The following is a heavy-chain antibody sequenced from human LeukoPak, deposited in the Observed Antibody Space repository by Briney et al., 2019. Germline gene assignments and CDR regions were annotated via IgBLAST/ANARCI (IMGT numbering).Heavy chain of an antibody. J-gene: IGHJ4*02. V-gene: IGHV4-34*01. D-gene: IGHD6-6*01. CDR1: GGSFTDYY. Sequence: PSETLSLTCAVYGGSFTDYYCSWIRQPPGKGLEWIGEINHRGSTNYNSSLKSRVTISVDRSKNQFSLKLNSVTAADTAVYFCARVPHTTSSIDYWGQGAPVTVSS. CDR3: ARVPHTTSSIDY. CDR2: INHRGST.